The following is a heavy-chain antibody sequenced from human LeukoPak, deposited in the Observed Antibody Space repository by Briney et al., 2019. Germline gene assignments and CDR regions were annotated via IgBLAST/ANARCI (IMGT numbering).Heavy chain of an antibody. CDR3: ARRSGIAVAGAFDY. Sequence: PGGSLRLSCAASGFTVSSNYMSWVRQAPGKGLEWVSGISGSGDSTYYADSVKGRFTISRDNSKNALYLQMNSLRAEDTDVYYCARRSGIAVAGAFDYWGQGTLVTVSS. V-gene: IGHV3-23*01. CDR1: GFTVSSNY. J-gene: IGHJ4*02. D-gene: IGHD6-19*01. CDR2: ISGSGDST.